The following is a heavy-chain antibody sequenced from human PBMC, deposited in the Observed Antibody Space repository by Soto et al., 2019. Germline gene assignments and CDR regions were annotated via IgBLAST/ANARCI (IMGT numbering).Heavy chain of an antibody. V-gene: IGHV3-23*01. CDR3: AKSRTATTSCYGS. J-gene: IGHJ5*02. CDR2: ISASGGGT. CDR1: GFTFSNYA. D-gene: IGHD2-2*01. Sequence: GGSLRLSCAASGFTFSNYAMTWVRRAPGKGLEWVSSISASGGGTFYADSVKGRFIISRDSSKNTLYLQINSLRVEDTAVYYFAKSRTATTSCYGSWGQGTLVTVSS.